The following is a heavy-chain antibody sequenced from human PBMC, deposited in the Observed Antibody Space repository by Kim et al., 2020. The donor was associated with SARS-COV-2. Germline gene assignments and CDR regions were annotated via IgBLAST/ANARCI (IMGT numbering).Heavy chain of an antibody. CDR3: ARGGYSYEIFMGYYYYGLYV. J-gene: IGHJ6*02. D-gene: IGHD3-9*01. V-gene: IGHV4-39*01. Sequence: SETLSLTCTVSGGSISSSSYYWGWIRQPPGKGLEWIGSIYYSGSTYYNPSLKSRVTISVDTSKNQFSLKLSSVTAADTAVYYCARGGYSYEIFMGYYYYGLYVWCQGTTVSVSS. CDR2: IYYSGST. CDR1: GGSISSSSYY.